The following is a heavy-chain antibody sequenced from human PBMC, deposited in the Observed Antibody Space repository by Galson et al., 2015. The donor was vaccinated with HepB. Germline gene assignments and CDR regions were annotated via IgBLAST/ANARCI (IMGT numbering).Heavy chain of an antibody. D-gene: IGHD3-10*01. CDR1: GDSFRFSY. CDR3: ARTSGRLHDYGLDV. Sequence: LSLTCAVYGDSFRFSYWSWIRQPPGKGLEWIGEINHSGSTNYNPSLKSRVTISVDTSKNQFSLKMNSLTAADTAVYYCARTSGRLHDYGLDVWGQGTTVTVSS. CDR2: INHSGST. V-gene: IGHV4-34*01. J-gene: IGHJ6*02.